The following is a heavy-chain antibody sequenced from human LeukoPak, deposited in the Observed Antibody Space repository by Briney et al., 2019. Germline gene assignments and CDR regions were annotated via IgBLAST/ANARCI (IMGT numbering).Heavy chain of an antibody. J-gene: IGHJ4*02. CDR1: GGTFSSYA. V-gene: IGHV1-69*04. CDR2: IFPILGIA. D-gene: IGHD3-3*01. CDR3: ARAGPALRFLEWLLLDY. Sequence: ASVKVSCKASGGTFSSYAISWVRQAPGQGLEWMGRIFPILGIANYAQKFQGRVTITADKSTSTAYMELSSLRSEDTAVYYCARAGPALRFLEWLLLDYWGQGTLVTVSS.